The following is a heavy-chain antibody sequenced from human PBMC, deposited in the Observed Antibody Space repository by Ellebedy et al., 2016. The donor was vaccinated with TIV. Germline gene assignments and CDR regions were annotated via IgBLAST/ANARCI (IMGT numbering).Heavy chain of an antibody. J-gene: IGHJ4*02. CDR2: ISGSGGSR. CDR3: ARRVTGTTLHFDY. V-gene: IGHV3-23*01. CDR1: GFTFSNSA. D-gene: IGHD1-20*01. Sequence: GESLKISCAASGFTFSNSAMNWVRQAPGKGLEWVSVISGSGGSRYYADSVKGRFTISRDNSKNTLYLQMNSLRAEDTAVYYCARRVTGTTLHFDYWGQGTLVTVSS.